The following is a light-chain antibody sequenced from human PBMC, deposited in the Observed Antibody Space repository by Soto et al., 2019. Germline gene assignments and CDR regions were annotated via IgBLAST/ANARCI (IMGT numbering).Light chain of an antibody. CDR3: QQYDNPHLT. J-gene: IGKJ4*01. CDR1: QDISNY. V-gene: IGKV1-33*01. Sequence: DIQMTQSPSSLSASVGDRVTITCQASQDISNYLNWYQQKPGKAPKLLIYDASNLETGVPSRFSGSGSGTAFAFTISSLQPEDIATYYCQQYDNPHLTFGGGTKVEIK. CDR2: DAS.